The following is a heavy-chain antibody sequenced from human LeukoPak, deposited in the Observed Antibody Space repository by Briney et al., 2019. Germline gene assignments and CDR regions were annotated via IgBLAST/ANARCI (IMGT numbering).Heavy chain of an antibody. CDR3: ATTPRDGYNYAFDY. V-gene: IGHV3-30-3*01. CDR1: GFTFSSYA. Sequence: GRSLRLSCAASGFTFSSYAMHWVRQAPGKGLEWVAVISYDGSNKYYADSVKGRFTISRDNSKNMLYLQMNSLRAEDTAVYYCATTPRDGYNYAFDYWGQGTLSPSPQ. J-gene: IGHJ4*02. D-gene: IGHD5-24*01. CDR2: ISYDGSNK.